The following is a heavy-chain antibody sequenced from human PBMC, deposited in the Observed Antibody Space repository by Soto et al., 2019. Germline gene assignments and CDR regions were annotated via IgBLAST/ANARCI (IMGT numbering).Heavy chain of an antibody. CDR2: INPDNGST. CDR3: ARGIATGQLDP. D-gene: IGHD2-15*01. J-gene: IGHJ5*02. Sequence: ASVKVSCKASGYTFTRYTMNWVRQAPGQRLEWMGWINPDNGSTKSSQKFQDRVIITRDTSASTAYMDLSSLRSEDTAVYYCARGIATGQLDPWGQGTLVTVSS. V-gene: IGHV1-3*01. CDR1: GYTFTRYT.